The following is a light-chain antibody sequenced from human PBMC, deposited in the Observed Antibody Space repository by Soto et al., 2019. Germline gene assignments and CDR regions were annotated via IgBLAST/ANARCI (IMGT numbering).Light chain of an antibody. Sequence: EIVLTQSPGTLSLSPGERATLSCRASQSVTSGYLAWYQQKPGQAPRLLIYDASSRATGIPDRFSGSGSGTDFTLPISRLEPEDFAAYYCQQYGTSLLYTFVQGTKLEI. CDR1: QSVTSGY. CDR3: QQYGTSLLYT. J-gene: IGKJ2*01. V-gene: IGKV3-20*01. CDR2: DAS.